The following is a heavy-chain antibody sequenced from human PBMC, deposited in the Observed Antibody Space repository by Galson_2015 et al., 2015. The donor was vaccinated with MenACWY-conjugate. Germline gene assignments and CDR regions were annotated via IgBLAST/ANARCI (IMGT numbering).Heavy chain of an antibody. CDR1: GDSVSSNSAA. CDR3: AGRRPRSVEFDY. V-gene: IGHV6-1*01. CDR2: TYYRSQWYN. D-gene: IGHD5/OR15-5a*01. J-gene: IGHJ4*02. Sequence: CAISGDSVSSNSAAWNWLRLSPSRGLEWLGRTYYRSQWYNEYAVSVSGRIAIKADTSKNQFSLQLKSVSPDDTAVYYCAGRRPRSVEFDYWDQGLLVTVSS.